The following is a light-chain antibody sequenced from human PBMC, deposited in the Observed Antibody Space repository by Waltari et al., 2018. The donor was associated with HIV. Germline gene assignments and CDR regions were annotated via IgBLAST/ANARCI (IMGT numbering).Light chain of an antibody. CDR2: DDG. V-gene: IGLV3-21*02. Sequence: SYVLTQPPSVSVAPGQTATMTCGGDNIGAKRVHWYQEKPGQAPGLGVYDDGDRPSEIPARFSGSNSGNTATLTIRRVEAGDEADYYCQVWDSSSDHVVFGGGTKVTVL. CDR3: QVWDSSSDHVV. CDR1: NIGAKR. J-gene: IGLJ2*01.